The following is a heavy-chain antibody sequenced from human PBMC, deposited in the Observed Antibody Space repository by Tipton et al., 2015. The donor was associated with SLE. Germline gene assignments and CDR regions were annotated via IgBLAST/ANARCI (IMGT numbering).Heavy chain of an antibody. V-gene: IGHV3-7*05. CDR3: ARDLSTIFGVVTTPLGMDV. J-gene: IGHJ6*02. D-gene: IGHD3-3*01. CDR1: GFTFSSYW. CDR2: IKQGGSEK. Sequence: SLRLSCAASGFTFSSYWMSWVRQAPGKGLEWVANIKQGGSEKYYVDSVKGRFTISRDNAKNSLYLQMNSLRAEDTAVYYCARDLSTIFGVVTTPLGMDVWGQGTTVTVSS.